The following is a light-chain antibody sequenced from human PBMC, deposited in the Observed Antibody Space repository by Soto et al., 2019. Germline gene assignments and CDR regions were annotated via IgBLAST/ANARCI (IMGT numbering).Light chain of an antibody. CDR1: QTISSN. J-gene: IGKJ1*01. Sequence: IVMAQSPATLSVSPGDKATLSCRASQTISSNLAWYQQKPGQAPRLLIYGASTRATGIPARFSGSGSGTEFTLTISSLQSEDIAVYYCQQYNNWPRTFGQGTKVDNK. V-gene: IGKV3-15*01. CDR2: GAS. CDR3: QQYNNWPRT.